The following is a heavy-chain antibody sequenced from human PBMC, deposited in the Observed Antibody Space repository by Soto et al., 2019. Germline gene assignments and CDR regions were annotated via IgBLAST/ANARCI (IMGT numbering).Heavy chain of an antibody. CDR2: IYYSGST. CDR1: GGSISSSSYY. J-gene: IGHJ5*02. D-gene: IGHD6-13*01. V-gene: IGHV4-39*01. Sequence: SETLSLTCTVSGGSISSSSYYWGWIRQPPGKGLEWIGSIYYSGSTYYNPSLKSRVTISVDTSKNQFSLKLSSVTAADTAVYYCARQTPETGIWWFDPWGQGTLVTVSS. CDR3: ARQTPETGIWWFDP.